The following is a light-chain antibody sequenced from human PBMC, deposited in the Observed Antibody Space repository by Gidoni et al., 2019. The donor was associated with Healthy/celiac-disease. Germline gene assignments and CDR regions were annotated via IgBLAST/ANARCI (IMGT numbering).Light chain of an antibody. Sequence: DIVLTQSPATLSLSPGERATLSCRASQSVSSSYLAWYQQKPGQAPRLLIYGASSRATGIPDRLSGSGSGTDFTLTISRLEPEDFAVYYWQQYGSSPITFGQGTRLEIK. CDR3: QQYGSSPIT. V-gene: IGKV3-20*01. CDR1: QSVSSSY. J-gene: IGKJ5*01. CDR2: GAS.